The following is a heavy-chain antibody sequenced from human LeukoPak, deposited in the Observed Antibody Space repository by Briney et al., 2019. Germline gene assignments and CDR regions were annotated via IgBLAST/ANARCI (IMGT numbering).Heavy chain of an antibody. Sequence: GGSLTLSCAPSGFTVSSIYMRCARQAREEAREWVSVIYSGGSTYYADSVKGRFTISRDNSKNTLYLQMNSLRAEDTAVFYCARTARGFYGMDVWGQGTTVTVSS. J-gene: IGHJ6*02. CDR1: GFTVSSIY. D-gene: IGHD5-18*01. V-gene: IGHV3-66*01. CDR3: ARTARGFYGMDV. CDR2: IYSGGST.